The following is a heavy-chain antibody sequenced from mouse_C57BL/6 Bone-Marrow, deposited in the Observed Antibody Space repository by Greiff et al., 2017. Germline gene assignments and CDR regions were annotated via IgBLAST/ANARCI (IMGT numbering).Heavy chain of an antibody. CDR3: ARHSGQLRLRGWFAY. D-gene: IGHD3-2*02. V-gene: IGHV1-72*01. J-gene: IGHJ3*01. CDR2: IDPNSGGT. Sequence: QVQLQQPGAELVKPGASVKLSCKASGYTFTSYWMHWVKQRPGRGLEWIGRIDPNSGGTKYNEKFKSKATLTVDKPSSTAYMQLSSLTSEDSAVYYCARHSGQLRLRGWFAYWGQGTLVTVSA. CDR1: GYTFTSYW.